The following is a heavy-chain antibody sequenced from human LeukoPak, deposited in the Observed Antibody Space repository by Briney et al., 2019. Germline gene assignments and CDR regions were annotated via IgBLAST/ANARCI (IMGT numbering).Heavy chain of an antibody. CDR3: ARVGTGSYHFDY. D-gene: IGHD3-16*01. CDR1: GFIFGNYY. J-gene: IGHJ4*02. V-gene: IGHV3-23*01. Sequence: GGSLRLSCEASGFIFGNYYMSWVRQAPGKGLEWVAAINGTGSTTYHADSVKGRFTISRDNSKNTLYLQMNSLRAEDTAVYYCARVGTGSYHFDYWGQGTLVTVSS. CDR2: INGTGSTT.